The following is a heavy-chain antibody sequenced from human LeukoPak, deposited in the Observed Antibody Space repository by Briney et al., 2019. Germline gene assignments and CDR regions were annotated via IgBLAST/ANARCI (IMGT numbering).Heavy chain of an antibody. Sequence: GGSLRLSCTASGFTFNSYWMHWVRQAPGKGLVWVSRINSDGDITSHAGSVRGRFTISRDNAKDTLYLQMNSLRAEDTAVYYCARVRIYGTNGAFDYWGQGTLVTVSS. D-gene: IGHD4-17*01. CDR3: ARVRIYGTNGAFDY. V-gene: IGHV3-74*01. CDR1: GFTFNSYW. CDR2: INSDGDIT. J-gene: IGHJ4*02.